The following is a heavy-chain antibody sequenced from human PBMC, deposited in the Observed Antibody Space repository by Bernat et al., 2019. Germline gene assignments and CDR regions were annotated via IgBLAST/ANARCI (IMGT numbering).Heavy chain of an antibody. CDR1: GFTFSSYG. Sequence: QVQLVESGGGVVQPGRSLRLSCAASGFTFSSYGMHWVRQAPGKGLEWVAVISYDGSNKYYADSVKGRFTISRDNSKNTLYLQMNSLRAEDTAVYYCAKAGHFWQWLVLGGDDAFDIWGQGTMVTVSS. CDR2: ISYDGSNK. CDR3: AKAGHFWQWLVLGGDDAFDI. V-gene: IGHV3-30*18. D-gene: IGHD6-19*01. J-gene: IGHJ3*02.